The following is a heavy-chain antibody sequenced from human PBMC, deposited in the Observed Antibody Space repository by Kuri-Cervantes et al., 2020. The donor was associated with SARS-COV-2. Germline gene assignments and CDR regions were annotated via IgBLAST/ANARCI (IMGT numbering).Heavy chain of an antibody. Sequence: GESLKISCAASGFTFSSYDMHWVRQATGKGLEWVSAIGTAGDPYYPGSVKGRFTISRHNSKNTLYLQMNSLRAEDTAVYYCARVRGSSPTDYYYYYYMDVWGKGTTVTVSS. CDR1: GFTFSSYD. D-gene: IGHD6-13*01. J-gene: IGHJ6*03. CDR2: IGTAGDP. V-gene: IGHV3-13*05. CDR3: ARVRGSSPTDYYYYYYMDV.